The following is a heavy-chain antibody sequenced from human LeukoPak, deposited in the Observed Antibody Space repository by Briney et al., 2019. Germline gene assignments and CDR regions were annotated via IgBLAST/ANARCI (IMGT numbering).Heavy chain of an antibody. CDR3: ATEMTSVVPDY. Sequence: ASVKVSCKVFGHTLSELTMHWVRQAPGKGLEWMGGFDPENDERMYAGKFRGRVTMTEHISTDTAYMELSSLRSEDTAVYFSATEMTSVVPDYWGQGTLVTVSS. J-gene: IGHJ4*02. CDR2: FDPENDER. CDR1: GHTLSELT. D-gene: IGHD4-11*01. V-gene: IGHV1-24*01.